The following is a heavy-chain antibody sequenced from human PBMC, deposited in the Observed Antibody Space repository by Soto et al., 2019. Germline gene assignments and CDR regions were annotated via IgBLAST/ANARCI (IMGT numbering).Heavy chain of an antibody. CDR3: ARVLAQNYDFWSGYSIYYYGMDV. D-gene: IGHD3-3*01. Sequence: ASVKVSCKASGGTFSSYAISWVRQAPGQGLEWMGGIIPIFGTANYAQKFQGRVTITADESTSTAYMELSSLRSEDTAVYYCARVLAQNYDFWSGYSIYYYGMDVWGQGTTVTVSS. V-gene: IGHV1-69*13. CDR2: IIPIFGTA. CDR1: GGTFSSYA. J-gene: IGHJ6*02.